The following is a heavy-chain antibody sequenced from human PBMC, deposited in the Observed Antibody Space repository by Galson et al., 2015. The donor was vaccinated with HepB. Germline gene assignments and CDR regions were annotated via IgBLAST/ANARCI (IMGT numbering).Heavy chain of an antibody. CDR1: GFVFRDYG. CDR3: ARDGDYLSYRPHWFDP. V-gene: IGHV3-30*03. J-gene: IGHJ5*02. Sequence: SLRLSCAASGFVFRDYGMHWVRQAPGKGLEWVAHIPSHGSFQFYSDSVRGRFTISRDNSKNTLYLQMNSLRPEDTAVYYCARDGDYLSYRPHWFDPWGQGTLVTVSS. CDR2: IPSHGSFQ. D-gene: IGHD4-17*01.